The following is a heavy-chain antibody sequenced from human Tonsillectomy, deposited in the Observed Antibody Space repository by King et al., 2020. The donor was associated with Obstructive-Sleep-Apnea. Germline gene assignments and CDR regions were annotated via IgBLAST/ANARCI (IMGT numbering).Heavy chain of an antibody. V-gene: IGHV3-30*04. Sequence: VQLVESGGGVVRPGRSLRLSCAASGFTFRKFAMNWVRQAPGKGLEWLSIISFNGNMTYYADSVKGRFTISRDNSKNTLYLQMHSLTTDDTAVYYCSGDRVGPTNLAAWYFDLWGRGTLVTVSS. CDR3: SGDRVGPTNLAAWYFDL. J-gene: IGHJ2*01. CDR1: GFTFRKFA. D-gene: IGHD1-26*01. CDR2: ISFNGNMT.